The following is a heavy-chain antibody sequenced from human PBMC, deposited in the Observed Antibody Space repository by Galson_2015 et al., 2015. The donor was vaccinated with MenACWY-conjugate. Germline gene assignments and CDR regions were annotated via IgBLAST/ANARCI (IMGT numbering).Heavy chain of an antibody. CDR3: ARTAGSVPP. J-gene: IGHJ5*02. V-gene: IGHV3-21*01. CDR2: ISASSATI. D-gene: IGHD6-13*01. Sequence: SLRLSCAASGFTFSSFRMNWVRQAPGKGLEWLSSISASSATIYYADSVKGRFTISRDNAKNSLYLQMNSLRAEDTAVYYCARTAGSVPPWGLGTLGTVAP. CDR1: GFTFSSFR.